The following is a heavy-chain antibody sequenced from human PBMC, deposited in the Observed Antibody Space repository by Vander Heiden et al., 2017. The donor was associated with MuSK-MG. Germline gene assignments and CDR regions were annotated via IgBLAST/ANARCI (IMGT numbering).Heavy chain of an antibody. CDR3: RRGAGGVPAASFDY. CDR2: SSVYDGNT. J-gene: IGHJ4*02. V-gene: IGHV1-18*01. CDR1: GYTFPSSG. D-gene: IGHD2-2*01. Sequence: VALVQAGATVTKPGSSVQVSCTASGYTFPSSGISLVRPAPAQVLEGMGWSSVYDGNTNEAQKRQGRVTMTTDRSTSTAYRELRSVSSDDTAVYYCRRGAGGVPAASFDYWGQGTLVTVSS.